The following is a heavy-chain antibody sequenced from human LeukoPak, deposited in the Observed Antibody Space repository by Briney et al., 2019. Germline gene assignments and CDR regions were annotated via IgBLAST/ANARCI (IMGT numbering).Heavy chain of an antibody. J-gene: IGHJ4*02. Sequence: GGSLRLSCAASGFTFSSYSMNWVRQAPGKGLEWVSSISSSSSYIYYADSVKGRFTISRDNSKNTLYLQMNSLRAEDTAVYYCAKDREIAVAGVDYRGQGTLVTVSS. CDR1: GFTFSSYS. V-gene: IGHV3-21*01. CDR3: AKDREIAVAGVDY. CDR2: ISSSSSYI. D-gene: IGHD6-19*01.